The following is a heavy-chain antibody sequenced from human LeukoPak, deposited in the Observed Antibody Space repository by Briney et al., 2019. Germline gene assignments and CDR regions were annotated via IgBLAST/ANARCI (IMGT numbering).Heavy chain of an antibody. CDR2: IYPGDSDP. Sequence: GESLKISCKGSGYTFTTYWIGWVRQMPGKGLEWMGIIYPGDSDPRYSPSFQGQVTISAVKSISTAYLQWSSLKASDSAMYYCARHGLGSSWFGFDYWGQGTLVTVSS. V-gene: IGHV5-51*01. J-gene: IGHJ4*02. CDR3: ARHGLGSSWFGFDY. D-gene: IGHD6-13*01. CDR1: GYTFTTYW.